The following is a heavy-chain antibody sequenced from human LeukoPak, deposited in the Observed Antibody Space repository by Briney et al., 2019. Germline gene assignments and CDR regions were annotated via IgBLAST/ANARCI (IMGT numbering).Heavy chain of an antibody. V-gene: IGHV4-39*07. J-gene: IGHJ4*02. Sequence: SETLSLTCTVSSGSISSSGYYWGWIRQPPGKGLEWIGSIYYSGSTYYNPSLKSRVTISVDTSKNQFSLKLNSVTAADTAMYYCARLFHPALSGNYPFDYWGQGTLVTVSS. D-gene: IGHD1-26*01. CDR1: SGSISSSGYY. CDR2: IYYSGST. CDR3: ARLFHPALSGNYPFDY.